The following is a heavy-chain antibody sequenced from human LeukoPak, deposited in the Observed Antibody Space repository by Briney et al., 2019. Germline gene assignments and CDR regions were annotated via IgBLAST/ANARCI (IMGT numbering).Heavy chain of an antibody. CDR3: ARHYYDSSGFHGFDP. CDR1: GFTVSSNY. D-gene: IGHD3-22*01. Sequence: GGSLRLSCAASGFTVSSNYMSWVRQAPGKGLEWVSVIYSGGSTYYADSVKGRFTISRDNSKNTLYLQMNSLRAEDTAVYYCARHYYDSSGFHGFDPWGQGTLVTVSS. CDR2: IYSGGST. V-gene: IGHV3-66*04. J-gene: IGHJ5*02.